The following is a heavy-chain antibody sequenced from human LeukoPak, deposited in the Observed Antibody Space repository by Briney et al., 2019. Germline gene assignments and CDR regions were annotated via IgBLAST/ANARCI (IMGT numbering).Heavy chain of an antibody. D-gene: IGHD1-14*01. CDR3: ARDQISINALDM. Sequence: PSETLSLTCNVSGASISGHYLTWIRQPPGKGLEWIGYISYIGSTNYNPSLKSRVTISGDTSKNQFSLKLRSVTAADTAVYYCARDQISINALDMWGQGTMVTVSS. CDR2: ISYIGST. V-gene: IGHV4-59*11. CDR1: GASISGHY. J-gene: IGHJ3*02.